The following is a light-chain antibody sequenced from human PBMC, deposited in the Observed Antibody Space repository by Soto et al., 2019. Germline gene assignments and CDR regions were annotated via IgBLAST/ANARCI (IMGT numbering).Light chain of an antibody. V-gene: IGLV1-40*01. J-gene: IGLJ2*01. CDR1: SSNIGANYG. CDR2: GNS. CDR3: QSYDSSLSCVV. Sequence: QSVLTQPPSVSGAPGQRVTISCTGSSSNIGANYGVHWYQHLPGTAPKLLIYGNSYRPSGVPDRFSGSKSGTSASLAITGLPARDVAAYYHQSYDSSLSCVVFGGGTQLTVL.